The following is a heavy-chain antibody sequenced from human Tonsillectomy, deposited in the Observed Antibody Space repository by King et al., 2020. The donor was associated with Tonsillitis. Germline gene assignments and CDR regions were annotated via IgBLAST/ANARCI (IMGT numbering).Heavy chain of an antibody. D-gene: IGHD1-26*01. V-gene: IGHV3-23*04. CDR1: GFTFSSYA. J-gene: IGHJ4*02. CDR2: ISGSGGST. CDR3: AKDQVGATTTGNFDY. Sequence: VQLVESGGGLVQPGGSLRLSCEASGFTFSSYAMSWVRQAPGKGLEWVSAISGSGGSTYYADSVKGRFTISRDNSKNTPYMQMNSLRAEDTAVYYCAKDQVGATTTGNFDYWGQGTLVTVSS.